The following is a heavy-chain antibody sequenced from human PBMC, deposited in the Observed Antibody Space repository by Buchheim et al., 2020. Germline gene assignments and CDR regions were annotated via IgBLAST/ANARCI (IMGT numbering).Heavy chain of an antibody. Sequence: DVQLLQSGGGLVQPGGSLRLSCAASGFSFSTNAMSWVRQAPGRGLEWVSGIGGDGRSHYADSVQGRFTISSDSSKDPLYLQMNGLRVEDTATYYCAKDLHFWSGMDYWGQGAL. D-gene: IGHD3-3*02. CDR1: GFSFSTNA. V-gene: IGHV3-23*01. CDR2: IGGDGRS. J-gene: IGHJ4*02. CDR3: AKDLHFWSGMDY.